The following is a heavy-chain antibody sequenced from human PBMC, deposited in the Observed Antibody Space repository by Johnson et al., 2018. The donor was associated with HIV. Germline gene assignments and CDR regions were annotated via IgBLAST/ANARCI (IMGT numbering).Heavy chain of an antibody. CDR3: AKESMSRIVVVVAAAPPTAFDI. J-gene: IGHJ3*02. D-gene: IGHD2-15*01. CDR2: ISYDGGNK. CDR1: GFTFSSYA. V-gene: IGHV3-30*04. Sequence: QVQLVESGGGLVQPGGSLRLSCAASGFTFSSYAMSWVRQAPGKGLEWVAVISYDGGNKYYTDSVKGRFTISRDNSKNRLYLQMNSLRAEDTAVYYCAKESMSRIVVVVAAAPPTAFDIWGQGTMVTVSS.